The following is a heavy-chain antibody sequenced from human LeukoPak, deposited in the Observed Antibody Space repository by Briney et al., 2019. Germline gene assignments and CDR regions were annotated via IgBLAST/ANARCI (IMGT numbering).Heavy chain of an antibody. CDR3: ARGRESTAIVYGMDV. J-gene: IGHJ6*02. CDR1: GGSFSGYY. D-gene: IGHD5-18*01. Sequence: SETLSLTCAVYGGSFSGYYWSWIRQPPGKGLGWIGEINHSGSTNYNPSLKSRVTISVDTSKNQFSLKLSSVTAADTAVYYCARGRESTAIVYGMDVWGQGTTVTVSS. CDR2: INHSGST. V-gene: IGHV4-34*01.